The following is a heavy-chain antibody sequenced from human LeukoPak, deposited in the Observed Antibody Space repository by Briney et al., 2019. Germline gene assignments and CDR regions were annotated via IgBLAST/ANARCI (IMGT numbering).Heavy chain of an antibody. V-gene: IGHV4-34*01. Sequence: SETLSLTCAVYGGSFSGHFWSWLRQPPGKGLEWLGEINHSGTTNYNPSLKTRVTISVDTSKNQFSLILSPVTAADTAVYYCARGTWDSRGWAFDIWGQGTTVTVSS. CDR2: INHSGTT. D-gene: IGHD1-26*01. CDR3: ARGTWDSRGWAFDI. J-gene: IGHJ3*02. CDR1: GGSFSGHF.